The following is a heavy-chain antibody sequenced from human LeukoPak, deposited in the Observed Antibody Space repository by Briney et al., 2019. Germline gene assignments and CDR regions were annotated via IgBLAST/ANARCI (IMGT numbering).Heavy chain of an antibody. J-gene: IGHJ4*02. D-gene: IGHD6-13*01. Sequence: KPGESLKISCKGSGYSFTSYWIGWVRQMPGKGLEWMGIIYPGDSDTRYSPSFQGQVTIPADKSISTAYLQWSSLKASDTAMYYCASTSSSWYEHKYYFDYWGQGTLVTVSS. CDR2: IYPGDSDT. CDR3: ASTSSSWYEHKYYFDY. V-gene: IGHV5-51*03. CDR1: GYSFTSYW.